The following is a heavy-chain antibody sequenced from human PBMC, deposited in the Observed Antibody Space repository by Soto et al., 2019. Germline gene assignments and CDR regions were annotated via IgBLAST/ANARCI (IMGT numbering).Heavy chain of an antibody. CDR1: GGSFSCYY. D-gene: IGHD3-9*01. J-gene: IGHJ6*02. Sequence: SETLSLTCAVYGGSFSCYYWSWIRQPPGKGLEWIGEINHSGSTNYNPSLKSRVTISVDTSKNQFSLKLSSVTAADTAVYYCARGALRYFDWFTHRLYYYYGMDVWGQGTTVTVSS. V-gene: IGHV4-34*01. CDR3: ARGALRYFDWFTHRLYYYYGMDV. CDR2: INHSGST.